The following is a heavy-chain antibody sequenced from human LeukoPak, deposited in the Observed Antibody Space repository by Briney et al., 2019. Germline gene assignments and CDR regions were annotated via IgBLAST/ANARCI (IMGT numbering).Heavy chain of an antibody. CDR1: GFTFSTYG. V-gene: IGHV3-33*01. CDR2: IWYDGSNK. D-gene: IGHD6-19*01. CDR3: ARVGYSSGWDPGYFDL. J-gene: IGHJ2*01. Sequence: GGSLRLSCAASGFTFSTYGMHWVRQAPGKGLEWVAVIWYDGSNKYYADSVKGRFTISRDNSKNTLYLQMNSLRAEDTAVYYCARVGYSSGWDPGYFDLWGRGTLVTVSS.